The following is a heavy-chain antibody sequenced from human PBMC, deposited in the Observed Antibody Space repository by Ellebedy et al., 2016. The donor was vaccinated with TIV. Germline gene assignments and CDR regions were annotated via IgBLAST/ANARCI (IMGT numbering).Heavy chain of an antibody. Sequence: GGSLRLSCEAAGFTFSSFGMSWVRQVPGKGLEWVSGISGSGRRTYNADSVKGRFNISRDNSKNMVSLHMNSLRAEDTAVYYCARDRRHCGNECYLYYYYGMDVWGQGTTVTVSS. CDR1: GFTFSSFG. CDR2: ISGSGRRT. CDR3: ARDRRHCGNECYLYYYYGMDV. V-gene: IGHV3-23*01. D-gene: IGHD2-21*01. J-gene: IGHJ6*02.